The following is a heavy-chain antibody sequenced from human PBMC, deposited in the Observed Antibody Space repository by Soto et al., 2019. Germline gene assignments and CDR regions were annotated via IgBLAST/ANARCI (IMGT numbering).Heavy chain of an antibody. CDR3: ARDRAAGNYFYYGMDV. Sequence: GGSLIPSCAASGFPFNSNGMDWVRQAPGQGLEWVAVRRHDGSKEYYSDSVKGRFTISRNNSKNTRYLQMNSVRAEDTAVYYCARDRAAGNYFYYGMDVWGQGTTVTVSS. CDR2: RRHDGSKE. J-gene: IGHJ6*02. V-gene: IGHV3-33*08. CDR1: GFPFNSNG. D-gene: IGHD1-1*01.